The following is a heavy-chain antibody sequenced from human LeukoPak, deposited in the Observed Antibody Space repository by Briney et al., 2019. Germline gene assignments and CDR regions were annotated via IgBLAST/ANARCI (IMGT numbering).Heavy chain of an antibody. J-gene: IGHJ6*02. CDR1: GGTFSSYA. V-gene: IGHV1-69*04. CDR2: IIPILGIA. CDR3: ARIIAAAGKSYYYYGMDV. D-gene: IGHD6-13*01. Sequence: ASVKVSCKASGGTFSSYAISWVRQAPGQGLEWMGRIIPILGIANYAQKFQGRVTITADKSMSTAYMELSSLRSEDTAVYYCARIIAAAGKSYYYYGMDVWGQGTTVTVSS.